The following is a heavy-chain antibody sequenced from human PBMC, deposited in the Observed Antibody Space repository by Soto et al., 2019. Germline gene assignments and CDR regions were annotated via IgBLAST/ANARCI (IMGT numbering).Heavy chain of an antibody. CDR2: ISYDGNNK. CDR3: ARDSAVGATLGIMDV. D-gene: IGHD1-26*01. V-gene: IGHV3-30-3*01. Sequence: QVQLVESGGGVVQPGRSLRLSCAASGFAFSSHAMHWVRQAPGKGLEWVAVISYDGNNKYNADSVKGRFTISRDNSKNTLYLQMNSLRAEDTAVYYCARDSAVGATLGIMDVWGQGTTVTVSS. CDR1: GFAFSSHA. J-gene: IGHJ6*02.